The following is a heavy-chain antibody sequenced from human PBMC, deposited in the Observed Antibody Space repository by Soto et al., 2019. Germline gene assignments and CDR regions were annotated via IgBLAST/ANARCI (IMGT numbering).Heavy chain of an antibody. J-gene: IGHJ2*01. CDR2: INPNSGGT. D-gene: IGHD3-16*01. Sequence: QVQLVQSGAEVKKPGASVKVSCKASGYTFTGYYMHWVRQAPGQGLEWMGWINPNSGGTNYAQKFQGRVTMTRDTSISTAYVELSRLRSDDTAVYYCARPESWGEPNWYFELWGRGTLVTVSS. CDR1: GYTFTGYY. CDR3: ARPESWGEPNWYFEL. V-gene: IGHV1-2*02.